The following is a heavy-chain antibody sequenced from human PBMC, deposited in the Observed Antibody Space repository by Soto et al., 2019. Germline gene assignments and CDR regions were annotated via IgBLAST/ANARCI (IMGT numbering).Heavy chain of an antibody. CDR3: ARGTGLWFGEYAFDI. CDR1: GFTFSSYA. D-gene: IGHD3-10*01. J-gene: IGHJ3*02. Sequence: GGTLRLSCAASGFTFSSYAMHWVRQAPGKGLEWVAVISYDGSNKYYADSVKGRFTISRDNSKNTLYLQMNSLRAEDTAVYYCARGTGLWFGEYAFDIWGQGTMVTVSS. V-gene: IGHV3-30-3*01. CDR2: ISYDGSNK.